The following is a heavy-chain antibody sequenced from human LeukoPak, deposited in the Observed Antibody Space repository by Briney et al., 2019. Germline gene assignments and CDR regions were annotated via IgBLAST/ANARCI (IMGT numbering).Heavy chain of an antibody. CDR3: AATALLAVAGPHDY. D-gene: IGHD6-19*01. CDR1: GFTFSNAW. Sequence: GGSLGLSCAASGFTFSNAWMSWVRQAPGKGLEWVSSISSSSSYIYYADSVKGRFTISRDNAKNSLYLQMNSLRAEDTAVYYCAATALLAVAGPHDYWGQGTLVTVSS. V-gene: IGHV3-21*01. J-gene: IGHJ4*02. CDR2: ISSSSSYI.